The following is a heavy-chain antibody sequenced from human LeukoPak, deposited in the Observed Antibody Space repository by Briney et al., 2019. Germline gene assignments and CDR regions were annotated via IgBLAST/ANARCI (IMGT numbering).Heavy chain of an antibody. J-gene: IGHJ4*02. Sequence: GRSLRLSCAASGFTFSSYAMHWVRQAPGKGLEWVAVISYDGSNKYYADSVKGRFTISRDNSKNTLYLQMNSLRAEDTAVYYCARPNSPYDSSGYPGYWGQGTLDTVSS. CDR1: GFTFSSYA. V-gene: IGHV3-30-3*01. D-gene: IGHD3-22*01. CDR2: ISYDGSNK. CDR3: ARPNSPYDSSGYPGY.